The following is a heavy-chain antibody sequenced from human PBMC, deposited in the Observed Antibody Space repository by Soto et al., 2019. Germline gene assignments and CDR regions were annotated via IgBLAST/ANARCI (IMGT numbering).Heavy chain of an antibody. CDR2: MNPNSGNT. J-gene: IGHJ6*02. Sequence: RASVKVSCKASGYTFTSYDINWVRQATGQGLEWMGWMNPNSGNTGYAQKFQGRVTMTRNTSISTAYMELSSLRSEETAVYYCARSTGYSIFYYDYGMDVWGQGTTVTVSS. CDR3: ARSTGYSIFYYDYGMDV. D-gene: IGHD3-3*02. CDR1: GYTFTSYD. V-gene: IGHV1-8*01.